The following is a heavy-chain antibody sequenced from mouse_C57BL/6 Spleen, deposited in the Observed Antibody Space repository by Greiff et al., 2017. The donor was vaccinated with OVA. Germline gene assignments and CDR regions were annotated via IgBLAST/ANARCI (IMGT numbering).Heavy chain of an antibody. Sequence: VQLKESGAELVRPGASVKLSCTASGFNIKDYYMHWVKQRPEQGLEWIGRIDPEDGDTEYAPKFQGKATMTADTSSNTAYLQLSSLTSEDTAVYYCTLYDYDFPFAYWGQGTLVTVSA. V-gene: IGHV14-1*01. CDR3: TLYDYDFPFAY. CDR2: IDPEDGDT. J-gene: IGHJ3*01. D-gene: IGHD2-4*01. CDR1: GFNIKDYY.